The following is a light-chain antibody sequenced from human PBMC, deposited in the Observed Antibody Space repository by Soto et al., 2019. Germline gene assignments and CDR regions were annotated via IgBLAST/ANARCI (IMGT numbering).Light chain of an antibody. V-gene: IGKV1-5*03. CDR3: QQYNSART. Sequence: DIQMTQSPSTLSASVGDRVTITCRASQSISSWLAWYQQKPGKAPKLLIYKASSLESGVPSRFSGSGSGTDFTLTISSLQPDDFATYYCQQYNSARTFGQGTKVEIK. CDR1: QSISSW. CDR2: KAS. J-gene: IGKJ1*01.